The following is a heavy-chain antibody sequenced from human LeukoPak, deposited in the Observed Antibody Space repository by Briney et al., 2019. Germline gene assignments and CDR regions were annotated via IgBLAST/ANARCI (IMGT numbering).Heavy chain of an antibody. V-gene: IGHV3-21*01. J-gene: IGHJ6*04. D-gene: IGHD3-10*02. CDR2: ISSSSSYI. CDR3: AELGITMIGGV. Sequence: GGSLRLSCAGFGFIFSSHSMNWVRQAPGKGLEWVSSISSSSSYIYYADSVKGRFTISRDNAKNSLYLQMNSLRAEDTAVYYCAELGITMIGGVWGKGTTVTISS. CDR1: GFIFSSHS.